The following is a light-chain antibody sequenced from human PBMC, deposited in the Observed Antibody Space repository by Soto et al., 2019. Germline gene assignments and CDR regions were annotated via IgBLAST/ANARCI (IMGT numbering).Light chain of an antibody. J-gene: IGLJ1*01. Sequence: QAVVAQPTSVSGSPGQSIAISCTGTSSDVGGYNYVSWHQQHPGKAPKVLISVVSNRPSGVSNRFSGSKSGNTASLTISGLQAEDEADYYCSSYRSGGTFVFGSVTKLTVL. V-gene: IGLV2-14*01. CDR2: VVS. CDR3: SSYRSGGTFV. CDR1: SSDVGGYNY.